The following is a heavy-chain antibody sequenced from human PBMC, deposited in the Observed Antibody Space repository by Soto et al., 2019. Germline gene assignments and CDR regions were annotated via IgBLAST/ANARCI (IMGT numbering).Heavy chain of an antibody. CDR3: AKDLDTSSSYPDH. V-gene: IGHV3-23*01. J-gene: IGHJ4*02. D-gene: IGHD5-18*01. CDR2: ISGSGGTT. Sequence: EVQLLESGGGLVQPGGSLILSCAASGFTFSNYAMSWVRQAPGKGLEWVSAISGSGGTTYYADSVKGRFTISRDNSKNPLYLQMNSLRAEDTAVYSCAKDLDTSSSYPDHWGQGTLVTVSS. CDR1: GFTFSNYA.